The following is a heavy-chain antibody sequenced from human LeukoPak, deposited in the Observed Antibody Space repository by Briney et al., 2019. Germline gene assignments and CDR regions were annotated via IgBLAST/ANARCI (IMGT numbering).Heavy chain of an antibody. CDR3: ARGGPIFYYDSSGQPYYFDY. V-gene: IGHV4-34*01. J-gene: IGHJ4*02. CDR1: GGSFSGYY. D-gene: IGHD3-22*01. Sequence: PSETLSLTCAVYGGSFSGYYWSWIRQPPGKGLEWIGEINHSGSTNYNPSLKSRVTISVDTSKNQFSLKLSSVTAADTAVYYCARGGPIFYYDSSGQPYYFDYWGQGTLVTVSS. CDR2: INHSGST.